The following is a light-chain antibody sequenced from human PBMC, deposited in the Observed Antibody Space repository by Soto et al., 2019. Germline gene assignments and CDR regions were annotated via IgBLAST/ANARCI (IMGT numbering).Light chain of an antibody. CDR2: IAS. CDR1: QSISRH. V-gene: IGKV1-39*01. CDR3: QQTYSTPQP. Sequence: DIQVTQSPSSPSASVGDRGTITCRASQSISRHLNWYQQKPGKAPKLLINIASSLQSGVPSRFSGSGSGTDFTLTISNVQPEDFATYYCQQTYSTPQPFGQGTRLEIK. J-gene: IGKJ5*01.